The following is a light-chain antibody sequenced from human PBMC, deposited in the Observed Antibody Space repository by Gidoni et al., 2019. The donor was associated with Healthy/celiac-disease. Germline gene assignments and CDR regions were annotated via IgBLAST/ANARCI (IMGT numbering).Light chain of an antibody. CDR2: WAS. CDR1: QSVLYSSNNKNY. CDR3: QQYYSTPGT. Sequence: DIVMNQSPDSLPVSLGERATINCKSSQSVLYSSNNKNYLAWYQQKPGQPPKLLIYWASTRESGVPDRYSGSGSGTDFTLTISSLQAEDVAVYYCQQYYSTPGTFGQGTKVEIK. V-gene: IGKV4-1*01. J-gene: IGKJ1*01.